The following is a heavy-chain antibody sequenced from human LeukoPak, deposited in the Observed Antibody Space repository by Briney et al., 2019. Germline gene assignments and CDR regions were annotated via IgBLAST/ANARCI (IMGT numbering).Heavy chain of an antibody. CDR2: IGTAGDT. CDR3: ARADRSGYYDF. V-gene: IGHV3-13*01. Sequence: GGSLRLSCAASGFIFSNSDMHWVRQVTGNSPEWVSAIGTAGDTYYPGSVKGRFTISRENGKNSLYLQMNSLRAGDTAVYYCARADRSGYYDFWGQGTLVTVSS. D-gene: IGHD3-3*01. J-gene: IGHJ4*02. CDR1: GFIFSNSD.